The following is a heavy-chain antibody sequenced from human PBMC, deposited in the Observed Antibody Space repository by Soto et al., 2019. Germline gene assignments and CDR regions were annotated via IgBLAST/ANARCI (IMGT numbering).Heavy chain of an antibody. V-gene: IGHV4-4*02. CDR1: SGSISSHNW. CDR2: IYHSGLI. CDR3: ARERLTGGGAFDI. D-gene: IGHD1-1*01. Sequence: QVQLQESDPGLVKPSGTLSLTCAVSSGSISSHNWWNWVRQPPGKELEWIGEIYHSGLIKYNPSLKSRVTISVDKSKNQFSLNLTSVTAADTAVYYCARERLTGGGAFDIWGQGTMVTVSS. J-gene: IGHJ3*02.